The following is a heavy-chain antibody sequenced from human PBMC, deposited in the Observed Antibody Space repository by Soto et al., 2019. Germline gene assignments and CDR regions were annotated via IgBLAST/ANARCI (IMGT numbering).Heavy chain of an antibody. Sequence: SVKVSCKASGGTFSSYAISWVRQAPGQGLEWVGGIIPIFGTANYAQKFQGRVTITADESTSTAYMELSSLRSEDTAVYYCARTLRDYYDSSGYPGALDYWGQGTLVTVPS. D-gene: IGHD3-22*01. CDR1: GGTFSSYA. CDR3: ARTLRDYYDSSGYPGALDY. J-gene: IGHJ4*02. CDR2: IIPIFGTA. V-gene: IGHV1-69*13.